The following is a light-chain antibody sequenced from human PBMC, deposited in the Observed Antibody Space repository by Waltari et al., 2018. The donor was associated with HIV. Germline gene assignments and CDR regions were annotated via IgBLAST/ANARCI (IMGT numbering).Light chain of an antibody. CDR3: QQYYSTPPV. J-gene: IGKJ4*01. CDR2: GAS. CDR1: QSVSSN. Sequence: ETVMTQSPATLSVSPGERVTLSCRASQSVSSNLAWYQQKPGQAPRLLIYGASTRATGIPARFSGSGSGTEFTLTISSLQSEDFATYYCQQYYSTPPVFGGGTKVEIK. V-gene: IGKV3-15*01.